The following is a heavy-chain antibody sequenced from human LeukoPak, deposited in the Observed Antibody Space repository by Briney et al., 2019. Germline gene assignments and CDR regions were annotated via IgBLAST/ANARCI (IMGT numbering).Heavy chain of an antibody. CDR1: GYTFTSYD. CDR3: ARVEAVAGAVYYYYYGMDV. D-gene: IGHD6-19*01. J-gene: IGHJ6*02. CDR2: MNPNSGNT. V-gene: IGHV1-8*01. Sequence: ASVKVSCKASGYTFTSYDINWVRQASGQGLEWVGWMNPNSGNTGFAQKLQGRVTMTRNTSVSTAYMELSSLRSEDTAVYYCARVEAVAGAVYYYYYGMDVWGQGTTVTVSS.